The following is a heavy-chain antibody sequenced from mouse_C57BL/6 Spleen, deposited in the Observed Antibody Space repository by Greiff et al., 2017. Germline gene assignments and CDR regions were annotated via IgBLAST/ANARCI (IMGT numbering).Heavy chain of an antibody. J-gene: IGHJ3*01. D-gene: IGHD4-1*01. V-gene: IGHV10-3*01. CDR3: VRDASLGTGFAY. Sequence: EVQLVESGGGLVQPKGSLKLSCAASGFTFNTYAMHWVRQAPGKGLEWVARIRSKRSNYATYYADSVKDRITISRDDSQSMLYLQMNNLKTEDTAMYYCVRDASLGTGFAYWGQGTLVTVSA. CDR1: GFTFNTYA. CDR2: IRSKRSNYAT.